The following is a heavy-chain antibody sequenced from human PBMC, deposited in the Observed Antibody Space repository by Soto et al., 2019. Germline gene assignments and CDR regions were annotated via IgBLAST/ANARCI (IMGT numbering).Heavy chain of an antibody. Sequence: PSETLSLTCSVSGGSISVSSYYWGWLRQHPGKGLEWIGSIYFTGSTAYNPSLKSRVTMSVDTSKNQFSLKLSSVTAADTAVYYCARHVRSGWYIFDYWGQGTLVTVSS. CDR2: IYFTGST. V-gene: IGHV4-39*01. D-gene: IGHD6-19*01. CDR3: ARHVRSGWYIFDY. CDR1: GGSISVSSYY. J-gene: IGHJ4*02.